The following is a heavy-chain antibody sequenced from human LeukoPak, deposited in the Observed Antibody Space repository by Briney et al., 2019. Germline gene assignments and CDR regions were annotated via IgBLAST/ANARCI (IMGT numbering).Heavy chain of an antibody. J-gene: IGHJ6*03. CDR1: GGTFRTYS. V-gene: IGHV1-69*05. CDR2: IIPIFGTP. Sequence: SVKVSCEASGGTFRTYSVTWVRQAPGQGLEWMGGIIPIFGTPNYAQKFQGRVKVTTDDATGTAYMELSSLMSEDTAIYYCARVDRYHFYLDVWGKGTPVTVSS. CDR3: ARVDRYHFYLDV.